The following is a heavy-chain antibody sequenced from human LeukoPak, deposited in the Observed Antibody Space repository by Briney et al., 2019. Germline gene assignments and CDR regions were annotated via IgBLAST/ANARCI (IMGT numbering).Heavy chain of an antibody. Sequence: SETLSLTCTVSGGSISSYYWSWIRQPPGKGLDWIASMYYSGSAYYNPSLKSRVTISVDTSKNQFSLRLTSVTAADTAFYYCARVRAAAVPYYFDSWGQGTLVTVSS. CDR3: ARVRAAAVPYYFDS. CDR1: GGSISSYY. V-gene: IGHV4-59*12. J-gene: IGHJ4*02. CDR2: MYYSGSA. D-gene: IGHD6-13*01.